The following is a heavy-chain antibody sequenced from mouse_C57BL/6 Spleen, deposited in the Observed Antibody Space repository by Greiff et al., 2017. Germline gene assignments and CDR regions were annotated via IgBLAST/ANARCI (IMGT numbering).Heavy chain of an antibody. CDR1: GYTFTSYG. D-gene: IGHD4-1*01. J-gene: IGHJ4*01. Sequence: VQLQQSGAELARPGASVKLSCKASGYTFTSYGISWVKQRTGQGLEWIGEIYPRSGKTYYNEKFKGKATLTADKSSSTAYMGLRSLTSEDSAFYFCARLTLAMDCWGQGASVTVSA. CDR2: IYPRSGKT. CDR3: ARLTLAMDC. V-gene: IGHV1-81*01.